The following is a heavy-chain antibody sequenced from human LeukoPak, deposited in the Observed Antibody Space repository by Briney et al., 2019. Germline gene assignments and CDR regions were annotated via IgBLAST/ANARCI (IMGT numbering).Heavy chain of an antibody. J-gene: IGHJ6*02. CDR1: GFTFSSYR. Sequence: PGGSLRLSCAASGFTFSSYRMNWVRLAPGKGLEWVSSVSSSSTYIYYADSVKGRFTISRDNAKNSLYLQMNSLRVEDTAVYYCARVGCSGGRCPGYGMDVWGQGTTVTVSS. V-gene: IGHV3-21*01. CDR2: VSSSSTYI. CDR3: ARVGCSGGRCPGYGMDV. D-gene: IGHD2-15*01.